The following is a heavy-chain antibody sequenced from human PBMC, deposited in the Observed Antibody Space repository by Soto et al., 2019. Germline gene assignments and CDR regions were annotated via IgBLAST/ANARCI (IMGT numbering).Heavy chain of an antibody. D-gene: IGHD4-17*01. J-gene: IGHJ6*02. CDR3: TRTPVRDYYYNFIMDA. CDR1: GGSISSYY. Sequence: SETLSLTCTVSGGSISSYYWTWIRQPPGKGLEWIGNIYYSGSTNYNPSHKSRGTISVDTSKNQFSLKLSSVTAADTAVYYCTRTPVRDYYYNFIMDAGAQETTFTVSS. CDR2: IYYSGST. V-gene: IGHV4-59*01.